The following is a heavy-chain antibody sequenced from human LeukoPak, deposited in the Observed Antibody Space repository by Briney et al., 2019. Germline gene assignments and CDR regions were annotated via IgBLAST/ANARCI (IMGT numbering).Heavy chain of an antibody. J-gene: IGHJ4*02. D-gene: IGHD4/OR15-4a*01. V-gene: IGHV3-23*01. CDR2: ISDNGGGR. CDR1: GFIFRNYA. CDR3: AKESGALGAPLYDY. Sequence: GGSLRLSCVASGFIFRNYAMSWVRQAPGEGLEWVSGISDNGGGRYYADSVKGRFTISRDNSKNMLYLQMNSLRAEDTAVYYCAKESGALGAPLYDYWGRGILVTASS.